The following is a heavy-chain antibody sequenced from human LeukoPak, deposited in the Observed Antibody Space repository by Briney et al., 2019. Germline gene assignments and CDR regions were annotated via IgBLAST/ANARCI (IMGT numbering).Heavy chain of an antibody. CDR1: GGSISSSNW. CDR3: ARDKAPPPVTKAYYYYGMDV. J-gene: IGHJ6*02. V-gene: IGHV4-4*02. D-gene: IGHD4-17*01. CDR2: IYHSGST. Sequence: SGTLSLTCAVSGGSISSSNWWSWVRQPPGKGLEWIGEIYHSGSTNYNPSLKSRVTISVDKSKNQFSLKLSSVTAADTAVYYCARDKAPPPVTKAYYYYGMDVWGQGTTVPVSS.